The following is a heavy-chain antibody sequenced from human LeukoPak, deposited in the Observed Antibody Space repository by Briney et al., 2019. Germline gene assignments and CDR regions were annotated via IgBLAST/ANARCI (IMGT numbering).Heavy chain of an antibody. CDR2: INTNGRTT. CDR1: GFTFSSYV. Sequence: GGSLRPSCAASGFTFSSYVMSWVRQAPGKGLEWVSIINTNGRTTYYADSVKGRFTISRDNSKNTLYLQMNSLRAEDTAVYYCAKHPESGNFDYWGRGTLVTVSS. CDR3: AKHPESGNFDY. V-gene: IGHV3-23*05. J-gene: IGHJ4*02. D-gene: IGHD1-14*01.